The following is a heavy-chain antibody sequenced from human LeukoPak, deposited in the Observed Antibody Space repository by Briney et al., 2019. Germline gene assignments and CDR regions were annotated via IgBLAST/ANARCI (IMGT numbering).Heavy chain of an antibody. CDR1: GGSISDSDYY. Sequence: SETLSLTCTVSGGSISDSDYYWGWIRQPPGKGLQWIGSIYYSGRTYYNPSLKSRVTISVDTPKNQFSLKLSSVTAADTAVYYCARYSSAYYYDFHYWGQGTLVTVSS. J-gene: IGHJ4*02. D-gene: IGHD3-22*01. CDR3: ARYSSAYYYDFHY. CDR2: IYYSGRT. V-gene: IGHV4-39*01.